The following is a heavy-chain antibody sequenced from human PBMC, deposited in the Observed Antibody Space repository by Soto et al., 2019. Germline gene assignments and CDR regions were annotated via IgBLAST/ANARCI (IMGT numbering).Heavy chain of an antibody. CDR2: IYYSGST. CDR3: AREGNSSSWYDWRAFDI. J-gene: IGHJ3*02. D-gene: IGHD6-13*01. V-gene: IGHV4-59*01. Sequence: QVQLQESGPGLLKPSETLSLTCTVSGGSISSYYWSWIRQPPGKGLEWLGYIYYSGSTNYTPSLKRRVTISIATSKNQFSLKLSSVTAADTAVYYCAREGNSSSWYDWRAFDIWGQGTMVTVSS. CDR1: GGSISSYY.